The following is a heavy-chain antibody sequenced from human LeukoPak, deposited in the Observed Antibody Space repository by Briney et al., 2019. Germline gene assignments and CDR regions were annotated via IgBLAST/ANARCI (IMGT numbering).Heavy chain of an antibody. CDR1: GFTFTISG. J-gene: IGHJ4*02. Sequence: TGGSLRLSCAASGFTFTISGMHWVRQAPGEGLEWVAFIGRDANTKYYAESVKGRFTISRDNSKNTLYLQMGSLRAEDMAVYYCARGGRNLGRFDYWGQGTLVTVSS. CDR3: ARGGRNLGRFDY. CDR2: IGRDANTK. D-gene: IGHD5-12*01. V-gene: IGHV3-30*02.